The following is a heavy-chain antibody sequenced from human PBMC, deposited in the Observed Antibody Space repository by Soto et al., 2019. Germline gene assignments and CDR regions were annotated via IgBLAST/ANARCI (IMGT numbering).Heavy chain of an antibody. Sequence: TLSLTCTVSGGSISSYYCSWIRQPPGKGLEWIGYIYYSGSTNYNPSLKSRVTISVDTSKNQFSLKLSSVTAADTAVYYWARVVEYGDLYFDYWGQGTLVTVSS. CDR2: IYYSGST. CDR3: ARVVEYGDLYFDY. CDR1: GGSISSYY. V-gene: IGHV4-59*01. J-gene: IGHJ4*02. D-gene: IGHD4-17*01.